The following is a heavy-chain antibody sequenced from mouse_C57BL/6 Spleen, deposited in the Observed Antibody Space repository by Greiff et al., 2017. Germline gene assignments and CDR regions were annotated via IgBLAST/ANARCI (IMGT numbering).Heavy chain of an antibody. J-gene: IGHJ2*01. CDR2: ISSGSSTI. D-gene: IGHD1-1*01. CDR3: ATYYYGFDY. CDR1: GFTFSDYG. V-gene: IGHV5-17*01. Sequence: EVKVEDSGGGLVKPGGSLKLSCAASGFTFSDYGMHWVRQAPEKGLEWVAYISSGSSTIYYADTVKGRFTISRDNAKNTLFLQMTSLMSEDTAMYYCATYYYGFDYWGQGTTLTVS.